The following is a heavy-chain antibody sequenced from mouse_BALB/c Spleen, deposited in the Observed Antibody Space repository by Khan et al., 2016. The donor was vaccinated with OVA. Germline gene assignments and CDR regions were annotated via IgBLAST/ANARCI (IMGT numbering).Heavy chain of an antibody. CDR3: ARELRLGGFAY. Sequence: QVQLKQSGPGLVAPSQSLSITCTVSGFSLTGYGVNWVRQPPGKGLEWLGMIWGDGSTDSNSALKSRLSINKDNSKSQVFLKINSLQTDDTARYFCARELRLGGFAYWGEGTRVTVAA. CDR2: IWGDGST. J-gene: IGHJ3*01. D-gene: IGHD1-2*01. V-gene: IGHV2-6-7*01. CDR1: GFSLTGYG.